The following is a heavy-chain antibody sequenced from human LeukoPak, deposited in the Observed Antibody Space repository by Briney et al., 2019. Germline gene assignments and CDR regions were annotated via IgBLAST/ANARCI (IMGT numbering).Heavy chain of an antibody. J-gene: IGHJ5*02. CDR1: GYTFTGYY. Sequence: GASVKVSCKASGYTFTGYYMHWVRQAPGQGLEWMGWINPNSGGTNYAQKFQGRVTMTRDTSISTASMELSRLRSDDTAVYYCGRGGRVGATYWFDPWGQGTLVTVFS. D-gene: IGHD1-26*01. CDR2: INPNSGGT. CDR3: GRGGRVGATYWFDP. V-gene: IGHV1-2*02.